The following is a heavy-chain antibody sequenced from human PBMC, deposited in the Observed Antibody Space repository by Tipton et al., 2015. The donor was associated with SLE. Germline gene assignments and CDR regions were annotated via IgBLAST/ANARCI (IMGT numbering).Heavy chain of an antibody. J-gene: IGHJ5*01. CDR1: GASMNSGSYS. CDR2: IDSSGNT. V-gene: IGHV4-61*09. CDR3: ARETGTYYSTWFDS. Sequence: TLSLTCSVSGASMNSGSYSWHWIRQPAGKALQWLGHIDSSGNTYYNPSLRSRVSISVDVSRNQFSLTLNPVTAADTATYSCARETGTYYSTWFDSWGQGTLVTVSS. D-gene: IGHD1-26*01.